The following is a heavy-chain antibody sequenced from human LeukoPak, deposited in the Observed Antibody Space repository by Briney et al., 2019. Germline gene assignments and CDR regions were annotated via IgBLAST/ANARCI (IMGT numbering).Heavy chain of an antibody. CDR2: IKQDGSEK. D-gene: IGHD4-17*01. V-gene: IGHV3-7*03. CDR3: ARGYGDYGL. Sequence: GGSLRLSCAASGFLFSTNWMTWVRQAPGKGLEWVADIKQDGSEKYYEDSVRGRFTISRDNAKNLLYLQMNSLRAEDTAVYYCARGYGDYGLWGQGTLVTVSS. CDR1: GFLFSTNW. J-gene: IGHJ4*02.